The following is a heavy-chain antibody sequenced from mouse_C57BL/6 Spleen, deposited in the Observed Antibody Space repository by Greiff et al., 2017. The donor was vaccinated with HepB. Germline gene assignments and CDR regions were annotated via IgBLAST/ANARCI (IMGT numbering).Heavy chain of an antibody. V-gene: IGHV1-82*01. Sequence: VQLQQSGPELVKPGASVKISCKASGYAFSSSWMNWVKQRPGKGLEWIGRIYPGDGDTNYNGKFKGKATLTADKSSSTAYMQLSSLTSEDSAVYFCARWGYYYGSSYVGFAYWGQGTLVTVSA. J-gene: IGHJ3*01. CDR1: GYAFSSSW. CDR3: ARWGYYYGSSYVGFAY. CDR2: IYPGDGDT. D-gene: IGHD1-1*01.